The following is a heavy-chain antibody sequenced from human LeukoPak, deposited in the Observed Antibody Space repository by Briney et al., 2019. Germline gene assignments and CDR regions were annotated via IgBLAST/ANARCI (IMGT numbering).Heavy chain of an antibody. V-gene: IGHV3-48*02. CDR2: ISSSSSTI. CDR3: ARDSIVGASTDFDY. CDR1: GFTFSTYS. Sequence: PGGSLRLSCAASGFTFSTYSMNWVRQAPGKGLEWVSYISSSSSTIYYADSVKGRFTISRDNAKNSLYLQMNSLRDEDTAVYYCARDSIVGASTDFDYWGQGTLVTVSS. J-gene: IGHJ4*02. D-gene: IGHD1-26*01.